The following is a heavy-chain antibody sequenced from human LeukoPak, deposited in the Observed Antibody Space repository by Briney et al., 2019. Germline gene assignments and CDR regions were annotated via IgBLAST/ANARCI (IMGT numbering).Heavy chain of an antibody. CDR1: GGSLSSYY. D-gene: IGHD6-13*01. V-gene: IGHV4-4*07. Sequence: SETLSLTCTVSGGSLSSYYWSWIRQPAGKGLEWIGRIYTSGSTNYNPSLKSRVTMSVDTSKNQFSLKLSSVTAADTAVYYCARDASHIAAAGNWFDPWGQGTLVTVSS. CDR2: IYTSGST. CDR3: ARDASHIAAAGNWFDP. J-gene: IGHJ5*02.